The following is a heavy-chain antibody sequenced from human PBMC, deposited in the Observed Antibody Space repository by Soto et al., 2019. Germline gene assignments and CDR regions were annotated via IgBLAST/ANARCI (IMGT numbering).Heavy chain of an antibody. D-gene: IGHD4-17*01. J-gene: IGHJ3*02. CDR3: ARDLATVVTRFFAFDI. CDR1: GGSISSGDYY. CDR2: IYYSGST. Sequence: QVQLQESGPGLVKPSQTLSLTCTVSGGSISSGDYYRSWIRQPPGKGLEWIGYIYYSGSTYYNPSLKSRVTISVDTSKNQFSLKLSSVTAADTAVYYCARDLATVVTRFFAFDIWGQGTMVTVSS. V-gene: IGHV4-30-4*01.